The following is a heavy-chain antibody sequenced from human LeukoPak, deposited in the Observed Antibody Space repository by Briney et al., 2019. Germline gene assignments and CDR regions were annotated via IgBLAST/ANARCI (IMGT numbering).Heavy chain of an antibody. Sequence: GGSLRLSCAASGFTFSTYWMHWVRQAPGKGLVWVSRINPDGSRTDYADSVKGRFTISRDNAKNTLYLQMNSLRADDTAVYYCAPSGSYYYFDYWGQGTLLTVSS. CDR1: GFTFSTYW. J-gene: IGHJ4*02. CDR2: INPDGSRT. D-gene: IGHD1-26*01. CDR3: APSGSYYYFDY. V-gene: IGHV3-74*01.